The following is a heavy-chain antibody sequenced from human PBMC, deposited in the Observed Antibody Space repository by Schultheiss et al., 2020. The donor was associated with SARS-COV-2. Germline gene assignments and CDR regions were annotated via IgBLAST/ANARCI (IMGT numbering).Heavy chain of an antibody. J-gene: IGHJ3*02. V-gene: IGHV3-21*04. CDR2: ISSSSSYI. Sequence: GGSLRLSCAASGFTFSGSAMHWVRQAPGKGLEWVSSISSSSSYIYYADSVKGRFTISRDNAKNSLYLQMNSLRAEDTAVYYCAKGGTVVTPGAFDIWGQGTMVTVAS. D-gene: IGHD4-23*01. CDR1: GFTFSGSA. CDR3: AKGGTVVTPGAFDI.